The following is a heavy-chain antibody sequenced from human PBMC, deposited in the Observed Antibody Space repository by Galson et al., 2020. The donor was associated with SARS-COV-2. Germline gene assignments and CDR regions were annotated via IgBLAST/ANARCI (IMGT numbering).Heavy chain of an antibody. CDR2: IYSEGSST. D-gene: IGHD7-27*01. Sequence: GGSLRLSCAASGFTFSSHWMHWVRQAPGKGLVWVSRIYSEGSSTSYADSVKGRFTISGDNAKNTLYLQMNSLRAEDTAVYYCARGDMGNDYFDYWGQGILVTVSS. CDR3: ARGDMGNDYFDY. V-gene: IGHV3-74*01. CDR1: GFTFSSHW. J-gene: IGHJ4*02.